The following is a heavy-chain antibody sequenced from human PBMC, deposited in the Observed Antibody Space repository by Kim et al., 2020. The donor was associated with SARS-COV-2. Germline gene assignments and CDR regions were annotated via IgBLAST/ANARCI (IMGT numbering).Heavy chain of an antibody. CDR3: ARAERGVFGEVP. J-gene: IGHJ5*02. D-gene: IGHD3-10*01. V-gene: IGHV1-18*01. Sequence: NYAQKIQGRVTMTTDTSTSTAYMELRSLRSDDTAVYYCARAERGVFGEVPWGQGTLVTVSS.